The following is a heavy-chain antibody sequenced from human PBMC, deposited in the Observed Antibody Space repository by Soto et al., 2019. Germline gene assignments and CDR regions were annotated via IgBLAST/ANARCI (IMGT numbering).Heavy chain of an antibody. Sequence: QVQLVQSGAEVKKPGSSVKVSCKASGGTFSSYTISWVRQAPGQGREWMGRIIPILGIANYAQKVQGRVKITADKSTSTAYMELSSLRSEDTAVYYWARAWELQPVDYWGQGTLVPVSS. CDR1: GGTFSSYT. CDR2: IIPILGIA. CDR3: ARAWELQPVDY. J-gene: IGHJ4*02. V-gene: IGHV1-69*02. D-gene: IGHD5-18*01.